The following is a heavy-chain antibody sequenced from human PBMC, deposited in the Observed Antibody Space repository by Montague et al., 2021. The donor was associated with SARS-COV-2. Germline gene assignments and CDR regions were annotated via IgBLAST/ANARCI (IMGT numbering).Heavy chain of an antibody. CDR2: IYYSGST. D-gene: IGHD3-10*01. V-gene: IGHV4-59*08. CDR3: ARAGSGSYSCYYYYGMDV. CDR1: GGSISSYY. Sequence: SETLSLTCTVSGGSISSYYWSWIRQPPGKGLEWIGYIYYSGSTNYNPSLKSRVPISVDTSKNQFSLKLSSVTAADTAVYYCARAGSGSYSCYYYYGMDVWGQGTTVTVSS. J-gene: IGHJ6*02.